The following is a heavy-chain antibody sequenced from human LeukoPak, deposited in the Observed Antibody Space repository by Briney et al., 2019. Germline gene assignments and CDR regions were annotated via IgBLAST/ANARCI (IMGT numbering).Heavy chain of an antibody. CDR2: ISPYNGNT. V-gene: IGHV1-18*01. CDR1: GNTFTIFG. Sequence: EASVKVSCKASGNTFTIFGISWVRQAPGQGLEWMGWISPYNGNTNYAQKSRGRVTMTTDTSTTTAYMELRSLTSDDTAVYYCARSGVGGGGVSFDYWGQGTLVTVSS. CDR3: ARSGVGGGGVSFDY. J-gene: IGHJ4*02. D-gene: IGHD3-3*01.